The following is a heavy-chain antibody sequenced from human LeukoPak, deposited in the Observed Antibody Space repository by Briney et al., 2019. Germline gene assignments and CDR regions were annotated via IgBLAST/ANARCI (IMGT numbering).Heavy chain of an antibody. J-gene: IGHJ4*02. CDR3: ASSAGGGFDY. Sequence: ASVKVSCKASGYTFTGYYMHWVRQAPGQGLEWMGWINPNSGGTNYAQKFQGRVTMTRVTSISSAYMELGRLGSADTSVYSCASSAGGGFDYWGQGTLVTVSS. CDR1: GYTFTGYY. CDR2: INPNSGGT. D-gene: IGHD3-16*01. V-gene: IGHV1-2*02.